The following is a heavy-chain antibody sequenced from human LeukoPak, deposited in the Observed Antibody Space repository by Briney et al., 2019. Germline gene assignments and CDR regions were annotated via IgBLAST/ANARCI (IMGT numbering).Heavy chain of an antibody. CDR3: AKDKRGSIAVAGNYFDY. V-gene: IGHV3-9*01. CDR2: ISWNSGSI. Sequence: GGSLRLSCAASGFTFSSYAMHWVRQAPGKGLEWVSGISWNSGSIGYADSVKGRFTISRDNAKNSLYLQMNSLRAEDTALYYCAKDKRGSIAVAGNYFDYWGQGTLVTVSS. CDR1: GFTFSSYA. D-gene: IGHD6-19*01. J-gene: IGHJ4*02.